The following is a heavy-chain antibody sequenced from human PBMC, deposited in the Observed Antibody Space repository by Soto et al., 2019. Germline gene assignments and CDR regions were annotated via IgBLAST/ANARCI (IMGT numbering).Heavy chain of an antibody. Sequence: EVQLMESGGGLVQPGGSLKVSCAASGFTFSGSSVHWVRQASGKGLEWVGRIRNKANSYATAYAASVKGRFTISRDDLKNTVYLQMNSLKTEDTAMYYCTRPFYANTPGHYVMDVWGQGTTVTVSS. CDR3: TRPFYANTPGHYVMDV. CDR1: GFTFSGSS. V-gene: IGHV3-73*01. D-gene: IGHD2-2*01. CDR2: IRNKANSYAT. J-gene: IGHJ6*02.